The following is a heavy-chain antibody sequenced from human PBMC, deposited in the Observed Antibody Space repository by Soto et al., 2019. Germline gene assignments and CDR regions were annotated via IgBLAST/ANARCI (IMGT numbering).Heavy chain of an antibody. V-gene: IGHV4-59*01. J-gene: IGHJ5*02. D-gene: IGHD3-10*01. Sequence: SETLSLTCTVSGGSISSYYWSWIRQPPGKGLEWIGYIYYSGSTNYNPSLKSRVTISVDTSKNQFSLKLSSVTAADTAVYYCARLEATRTTWFAGTYNWFDPWGEGTLVTVSS. CDR2: IYYSGST. CDR3: ARLEATRTTWFAGTYNWFDP. CDR1: GGSISSYY.